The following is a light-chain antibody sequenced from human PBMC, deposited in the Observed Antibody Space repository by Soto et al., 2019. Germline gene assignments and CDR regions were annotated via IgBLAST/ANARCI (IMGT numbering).Light chain of an antibody. CDR1: SSDVGGYNY. J-gene: IGLJ1*01. Sequence: QSALTQPPSASGSPGQSVTISCTGTSSDVGGYNYVSWYQHHPGKAPKLIIFDVNKRPSGVPDRFSGSKFGNTASLTVSGLQAEEEADYYCNSDAGSIYVFGTGTKVTVL. CDR2: DVN. V-gene: IGLV2-8*01. CDR3: NSDAGSIYV.